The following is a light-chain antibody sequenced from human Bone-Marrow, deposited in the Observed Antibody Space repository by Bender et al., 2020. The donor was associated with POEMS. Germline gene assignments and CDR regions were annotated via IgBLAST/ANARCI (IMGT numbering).Light chain of an antibody. CDR1: SSDVGDYNY. Sequence: QSALTQPRSVSGSPGQSVTISCAGTSSDVGDYNYVSWYQQYPGKAPKVIIYDVTKRPSGVPDRFSGSKSGNTASLTISGLQAEDEGDYYCCSYAGTYTWVFGGGTKLTVL. CDR2: DVT. CDR3: CSYAGTYTWV. J-gene: IGLJ3*02. V-gene: IGLV2-11*01.